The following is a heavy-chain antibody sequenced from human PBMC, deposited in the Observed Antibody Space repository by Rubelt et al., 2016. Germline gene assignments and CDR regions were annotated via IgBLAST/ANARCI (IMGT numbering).Heavy chain of an antibody. CDR1: GFTFTSYS. J-gene: IGHJ4*02. V-gene: IGHV3-21*01. CDR3: ARVRGGSWESSYLDY. Sequence: VQLVESGGGLVKPGGSLRLSCAASGFTFTSYSMNWVRLAPGKGLEWVSSISVTTGYTYYADSVKGRFTISRDDAQNSLSLQMNSLRAGDTAVYYCARVRGGSWESSYLDYWGRGTLVTVSS. D-gene: IGHD6-13*01. CDR2: ISVTTGYT.